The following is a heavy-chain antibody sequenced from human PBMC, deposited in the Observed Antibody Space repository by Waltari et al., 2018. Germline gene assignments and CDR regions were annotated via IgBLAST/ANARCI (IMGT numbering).Heavy chain of an antibody. D-gene: IGHD3-16*02. CDR3: ARHGGVITFGGVIVY. CDR1: GYSISSGYY. J-gene: IGHJ4*02. CDR2: IYHSGST. Sequence: QVQLQESGPGLVKPSETLSLTCAVSGYSISSGYYWGWIRQPPGKGLEWMGSIYHSGSTYYNPSLKSRVTISVDTSKNQFSLKLSSVTAADTAVYYCARHGGVITFGGVIVYWGQGTLVTVSS. V-gene: IGHV4-38-2*01.